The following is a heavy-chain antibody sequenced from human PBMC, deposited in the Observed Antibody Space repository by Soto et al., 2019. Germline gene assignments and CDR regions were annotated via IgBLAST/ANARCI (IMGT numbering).Heavy chain of an antibody. Sequence: QVQLVQSGAEVKKPGSSVKVSCKASGGTFSSYTISWVRQAPGQGLEWMGRIIPILGIANYAQKFQGRVTITADKSTSTAYMELSSLRSEGTAVYYCARVGQWQPEGYWGQGTLVTVSS. CDR2: IIPILGIA. D-gene: IGHD6-19*01. J-gene: IGHJ4*02. V-gene: IGHV1-69*02. CDR3: ARVGQWQPEGY. CDR1: GGTFSSYT.